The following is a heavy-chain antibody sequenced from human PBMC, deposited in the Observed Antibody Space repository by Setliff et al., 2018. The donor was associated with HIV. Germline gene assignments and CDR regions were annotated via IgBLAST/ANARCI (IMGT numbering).Heavy chain of an antibody. CDR2: LRTGTGDT. J-gene: IGHJ5*02. CDR3: ARERDSSGFQFDP. CDR1: GYTFTSYS. V-gene: IGHV1-3*04. Sequence: ASVKVFCKASGYTFTSYSMHWVRQAPGQRLEWMGWLRTGTGDTSYSEKLQGRVTITRDTSASTAYMVLSSLRSDDMAVYYCARERDSSGFQFDPWGQGTLVTVS. D-gene: IGHD3-22*01.